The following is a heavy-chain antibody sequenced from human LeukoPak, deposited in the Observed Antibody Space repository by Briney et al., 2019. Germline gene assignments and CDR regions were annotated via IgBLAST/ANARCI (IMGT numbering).Heavy chain of an antibody. CDR2: INPNSGGT. V-gene: IGHV1-2*02. CDR1: GYTFTGYY. Sequence: ASVKVSCKASGYTFTGYYMHWVRQAPGQGLEWMGWINPNSGGTNYARKFQGRVTMTRDTSISTAYMELSRLRSDGTAVYYCARDPMVRSAGPWGQGTLVTVSS. J-gene: IGHJ5*02. CDR3: ARDPMVRSAGP. D-gene: IGHD3-10*01.